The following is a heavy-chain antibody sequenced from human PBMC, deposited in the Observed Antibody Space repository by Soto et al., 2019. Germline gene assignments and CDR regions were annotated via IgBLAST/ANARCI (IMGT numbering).Heavy chain of an antibody. J-gene: IGHJ5*02. V-gene: IGHV4-30-2*01. Sequence: QLHLQESGSGLVRPSQTLSLTCVVSGGSISSGGYSWNWIRQPPGKGLEWIGYIYHSGSTLYNPFLNSRVTLPVDKSTDQFSLKLTSGTAADTAVYYCARDQLEGNWFDPWGQGTLVTVSS. CDR1: GGSISSGGYS. CDR2: IYHSGST. CDR3: ARDQLEGNWFDP. D-gene: IGHD1-1*01.